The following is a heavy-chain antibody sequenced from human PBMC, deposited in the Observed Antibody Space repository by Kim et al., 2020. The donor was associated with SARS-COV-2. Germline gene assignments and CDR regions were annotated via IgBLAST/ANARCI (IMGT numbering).Heavy chain of an antibody. CDR1: GFTFSSYA. CDR2: ISGGSGDTT. CDR3: TRRLNTPVANYFAY. V-gene: IGHV3-23*01. J-gene: IGHJ4*02. Sequence: GGSLRLSCAASGFTFSSYAMNWVRQAPGKGLEWVSFISGGSGDTTYYADSVKGRFTISRDNSKNTLYLQMHSLRAEDTATYYCTRRLNTPVANYFAYWGQGALVTVSS. D-gene: IGHD3-16*01.